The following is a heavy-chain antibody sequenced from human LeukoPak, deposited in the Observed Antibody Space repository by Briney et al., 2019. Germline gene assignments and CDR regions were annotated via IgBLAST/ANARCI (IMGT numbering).Heavy chain of an antibody. D-gene: IGHD1-14*01. V-gene: IGHV3-21*01. CDR1: GFTFSSYS. J-gene: IGHJ4*02. CDR2: ISSSSSYI. CDR3: ARATTRSGTVDY. Sequence: PGGSLRLSCAASGFTFSSYSMNWVRQAPGKGLEWVSSISSSSSYIYYADSVKGRFTIYGDNAKNSLYLQMNSLRAEDTAVYYCARATTRSGTVDYWGQGTLVTVSS.